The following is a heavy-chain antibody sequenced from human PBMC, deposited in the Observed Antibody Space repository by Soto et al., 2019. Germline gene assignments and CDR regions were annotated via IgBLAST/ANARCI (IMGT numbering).Heavy chain of an antibody. V-gene: IGHV4-39*01. CDR1: GGSISSSSYY. Sequence: QLQLQESGPGLVKPSETLSLTCTVSGGSISSSSYYWGWIRQPPGKGLEWIGSIYYSGSTYYNPSLKSRVTLSVDTSKNQFSLKLSSVTAADTAVYYCARTQYCSGGSCYHFDYWGQGTLVTVSS. J-gene: IGHJ4*02. CDR2: IYYSGST. D-gene: IGHD2-15*01. CDR3: ARTQYCSGGSCYHFDY.